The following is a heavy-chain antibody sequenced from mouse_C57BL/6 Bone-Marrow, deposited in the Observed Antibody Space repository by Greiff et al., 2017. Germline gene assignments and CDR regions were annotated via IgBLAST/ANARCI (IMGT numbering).Heavy chain of an antibody. CDR1: GYTFTSYW. D-gene: IGHD1-2*01. CDR3: SRGGNWGNTTAWYFDV. Sequence: QVQLQQSGAELVRPGSSVKLSCKASGYTFTSYWMHWVKQRPIQGLEWIGNIYPSDSGTHYNQKFKDKATLTVDKSSSTAYMQLSSLTSEDSAVSYCSRGGNWGNTTAWYFDVWGTGTTVTVSS. CDR2: IYPSDSGT. V-gene: IGHV1-52*01. J-gene: IGHJ1*03.